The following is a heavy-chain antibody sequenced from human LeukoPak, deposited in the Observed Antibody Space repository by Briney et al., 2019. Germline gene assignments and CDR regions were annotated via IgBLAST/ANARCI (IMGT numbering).Heavy chain of an antibody. CDR3: ASHTPSDV. CDR2: MSCSSANT. V-gene: IGHV3-11*03. CDR1: GFTFSDYY. J-gene: IGHJ4*02. Sequence: PGGSMTLSCAASGFTFSDYYMSWIRQAPGRGLEWVSYMSCSSANTNYAASVKGRFTISRDNAKNSLYLQMSSLRAEDTAVYYWASHTPSDVWGQGTMVTVSS.